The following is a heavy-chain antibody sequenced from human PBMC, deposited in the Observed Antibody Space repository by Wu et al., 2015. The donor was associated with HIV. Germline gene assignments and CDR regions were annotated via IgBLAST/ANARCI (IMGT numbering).Heavy chain of an antibody. Sequence: QVHLLQSGAEVKKSGSSVRVSCKASGATFSNYALSWVRQAPGQGLEWMGRLIPISDTANYAQRFQGRVTITADKPTNTAYMELSSLRSDDTAVYFCARGSIIDMSTASYYYYVMDVWGQGTTVTVSS. J-gene: IGHJ6*02. CDR1: GATFSNYA. CDR2: LIPISDTA. V-gene: IGHV1-69*13. D-gene: IGHD5-24*01. CDR3: ARGSIIDMSTASYYYYVMDV.